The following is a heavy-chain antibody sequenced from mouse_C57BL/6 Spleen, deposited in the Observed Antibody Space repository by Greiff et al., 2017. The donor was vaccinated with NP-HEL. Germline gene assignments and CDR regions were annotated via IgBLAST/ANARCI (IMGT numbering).Heavy chain of an antibody. D-gene: IGHD1-1*01. J-gene: IGHJ3*01. CDR3: TYHYYGSSYVGFAY. CDR1: GFNIKDDY. V-gene: IGHV14-4*01. Sequence: EVQLQQSGAELVRPGASVKLSCTASGFNIKDDYMHWVKQRPEQGLEWIGWIDPENGDTEYASKFQGKATITADTSSNTAYLQLSSLTSEDTAVYYCTYHYYGSSYVGFAYWGQGTLVTVSA. CDR2: IDPENGDT.